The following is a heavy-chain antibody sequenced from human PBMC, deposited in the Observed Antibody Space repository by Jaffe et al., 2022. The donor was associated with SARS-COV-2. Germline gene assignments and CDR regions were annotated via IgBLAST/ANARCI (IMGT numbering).Heavy chain of an antibody. CDR2: ISGSGGST. CDR3: AIPGEDYYDSWVHFDY. J-gene: IGHJ4*02. V-gene: IGHV3-23*01. D-gene: IGHD3-22*01. CDR1: GFTFSSYA. Sequence: EVQLLESGGGLVQPGGSLRLSCAASGFTFSSYAMSWVRQAPGKGLEWVSAISGSGGSTYYADSVKGRFTISRDNSKNTLYLQMNSLRAEDTAVYYCAIPGEDYYDSWVHFDYWGQGTLVTVSS.